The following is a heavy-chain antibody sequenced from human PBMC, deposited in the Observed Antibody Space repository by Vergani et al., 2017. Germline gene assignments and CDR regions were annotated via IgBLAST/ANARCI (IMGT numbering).Heavy chain of an antibody. CDR2: ISAYNGNT. CDR3: ARAVYDFWSGYWNYFDY. CDR1: GGTFSSYA. Sequence: QVQLVQSGAEVKKPGSSVKVSCKASGGTFSSYAISWVRQAPGQGLEWMGWISAYNGNTNYAQKLQGRVTMTTDTATSTAYMELRSLRSDDTAVYYCARAVYDFWSGYWNYFDYWGQGTLVTVSS. D-gene: IGHD3-3*01. J-gene: IGHJ4*02. V-gene: IGHV1-18*01.